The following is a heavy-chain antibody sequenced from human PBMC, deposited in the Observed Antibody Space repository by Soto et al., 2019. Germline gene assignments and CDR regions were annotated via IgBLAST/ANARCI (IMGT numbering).Heavy chain of an antibody. Sequence: SETLSLTCTVSGGSISSGGYYWSWIRQHPGKGLEWIGYIYYSGSTYYNPSLKSRVTISVDTSKNQFSLKLSSVTAADTAMYYCASGITMVRGVIIKDYYYYGMDVWGQGTTVTVSS. V-gene: IGHV4-31*03. D-gene: IGHD3-10*01. CDR3: ASGITMVRGVIIKDYYYYGMDV. CDR2: IYYSGST. CDR1: GGSISSGGYY. J-gene: IGHJ6*02.